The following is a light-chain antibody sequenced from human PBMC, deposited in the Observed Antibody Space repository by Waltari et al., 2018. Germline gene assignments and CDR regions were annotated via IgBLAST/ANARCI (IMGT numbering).Light chain of an antibody. CDR3: QQYSSWPPLYT. CDR1: QSVGNN. CDR2: AAS. Sequence: LSCRASQSVGNNLAWYQQKHGQAPRLLIYAASTRATGTPARFSGSGSGTDFTLTIGSMQSEDFALYYCQQYSSWPPLYTFGQGTRLEIK. V-gene: IGKV3D-15*01. J-gene: IGKJ2*01.